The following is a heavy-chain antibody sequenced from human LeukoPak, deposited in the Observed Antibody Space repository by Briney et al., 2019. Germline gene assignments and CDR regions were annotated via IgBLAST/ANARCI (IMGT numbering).Heavy chain of an antibody. D-gene: IGHD2-2*01. CDR1: GGSISSGDYY. CDR3: ARGNVGYCSSTSCLDYYYYYMDV. CDR2: IHTSGST. V-gene: IGHV4-61*02. J-gene: IGHJ6*03. Sequence: SETLSLTCTVSGGSISSGDYYWTWIRQPAGKGLEWIGRIHTSGSTNYKPSLQSRVTIAIDTSKNQFSLKLSSVTAADTAVYYCARGNVGYCSSTSCLDYYYYYMDVWGKGTTVTVSS.